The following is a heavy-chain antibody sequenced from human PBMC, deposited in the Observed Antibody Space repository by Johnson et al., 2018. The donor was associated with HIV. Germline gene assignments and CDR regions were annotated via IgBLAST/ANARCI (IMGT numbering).Heavy chain of an antibody. CDR3: AREARIVVASKGDAFDI. J-gene: IGHJ3*02. CDR1: GFTFSSYA. D-gene: IGHD3-22*01. CDR2: ISYDGSEK. V-gene: IGHV3-30*14. Sequence: QVQLVESGGGVVQPGRSLRLSCAASGFTFSSYAMHWVRQAPGKGLEWVAVISYDGSEKYYADSVKGRFTISRDSYKNTLSLQMNSLRVEDTAVYYCAREARIVVASKGDAFDIWGQGTMVTVSS.